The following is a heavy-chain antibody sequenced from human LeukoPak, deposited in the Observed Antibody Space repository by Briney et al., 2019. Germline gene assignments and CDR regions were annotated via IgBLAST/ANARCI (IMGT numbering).Heavy chain of an antibody. CDR1: GGSISSSSYY. CDR3: AVVTSHPRYFDH. J-gene: IGHJ4*02. CDR2: IYYSGAA. Sequence: SETLSLTCTVSGGSISSSSYYWGWIRQPPGKGLEWIGSIYYSGAANYNPPLASRVTMSLDMSKSQFSLKLSSVTAADTAIYYCAVVTSHPRYFDHWGQGTLITVSS. V-gene: IGHV4-39*07. D-gene: IGHD2-21*02.